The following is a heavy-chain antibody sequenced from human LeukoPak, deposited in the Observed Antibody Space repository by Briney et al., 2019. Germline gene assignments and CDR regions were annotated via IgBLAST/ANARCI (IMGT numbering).Heavy chain of an antibody. Sequence: SETLSLTCAVYGGSFSGYYWSWIHQPPGKGLEWIGEINHSGSTNYNPSLKSRVTISVDTSKNQFSLKLSSVTAADTAVYYCARGGPSVYCSSTSCSWWFDPWGQGTLVTVSS. CDR1: GGSFSGYY. CDR2: INHSGST. J-gene: IGHJ5*02. V-gene: IGHV4-34*01. D-gene: IGHD2-2*01. CDR3: ARGGPSVYCSSTSCSWWFDP.